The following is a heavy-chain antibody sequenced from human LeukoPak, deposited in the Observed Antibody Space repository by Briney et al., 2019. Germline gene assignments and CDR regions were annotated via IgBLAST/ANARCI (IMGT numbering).Heavy chain of an antibody. Sequence: GGSLRLSCAASGFTFSSYWMHWVRQAPGKGLVWVSRINSDGSSTNYADSVKGRFTISRDNAKNTLYLQVNSLRAEDTAVYYCARRDSGYDHRAFDIWGQGTVVTVSS. CDR2: INSDGSST. J-gene: IGHJ3*02. CDR1: GFTFSSYW. D-gene: IGHD5-12*01. CDR3: ARRDSGYDHRAFDI. V-gene: IGHV3-74*01.